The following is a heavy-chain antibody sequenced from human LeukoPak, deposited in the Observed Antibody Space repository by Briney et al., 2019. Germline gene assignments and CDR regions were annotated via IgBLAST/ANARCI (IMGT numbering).Heavy chain of an antibody. CDR2: ITSSSSYI. J-gene: IGHJ5*01. Sequence: GGSLRLSCAASGFTFSSYAMNWVRQAPGKGLEWVSSITSSSSYIYYADSLKGRFTISRDNARNSLYLQMNSLRAEDTAVYYCARSEWVGITTSWFDSWGQGTLVTVSS. V-gene: IGHV3-21*01. CDR3: ARSEWVGITTSWFDS. D-gene: IGHD3-22*01. CDR1: GFTFSSYA.